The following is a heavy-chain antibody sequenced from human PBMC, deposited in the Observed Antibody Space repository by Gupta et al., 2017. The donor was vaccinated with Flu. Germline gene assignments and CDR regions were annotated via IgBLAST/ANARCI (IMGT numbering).Heavy chain of an antibody. V-gene: IGHV3-30-3*01. J-gene: IGHJ4*02. CDR1: GFTFSSYA. CDR2: ISYDGSNK. CDR3: ARDKSGGKGIVVVVAATD. D-gene: IGHD2-15*01. Sequence: QVQLVESGGGVVEPGGSLRLSCAASGFTFSSYALHWVRQAPGKGLEWVAVISYDGSNKYYADSVKGRFTISRDNSKNTLYLQMNSLRAEDTAVYYCARDKSGGKGIVVVVAATDWGQGTLVTVSS.